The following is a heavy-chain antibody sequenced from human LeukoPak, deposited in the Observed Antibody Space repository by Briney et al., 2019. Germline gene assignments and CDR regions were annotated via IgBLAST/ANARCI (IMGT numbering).Heavy chain of an antibody. Sequence: GGSLRLSCAASGFTFRNSWMNWVQQAPGKGLVWVSRINSDGTTTTYADSVKGRFIISRDNAKNTLYLQMNSLRAEDTAVYYCVKRDGYKPWDYNGMDVWGQGTTVTVSS. CDR3: VKRDGYKPWDYNGMDV. CDR1: GFTFRNSW. V-gene: IGHV3-74*01. D-gene: IGHD5-24*01. CDR2: INSDGTTT. J-gene: IGHJ6*02.